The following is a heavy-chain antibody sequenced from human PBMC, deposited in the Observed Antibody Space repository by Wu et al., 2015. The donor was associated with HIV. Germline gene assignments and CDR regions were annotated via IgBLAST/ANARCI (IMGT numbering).Heavy chain of an antibody. CDR1: GYTFTDYY. V-gene: IGHV1-2*02. CDR2: INPNRGGT. CDR3: ARGHYYDSSSSPVY. J-gene: IGHJ4*02. Sequence: QVQLLQSGAEVKKPGASVMVSCKASGYTFTDYYMYWVRQAPGQGLEWMGWINPNRGGTKYAQKFQGRVTMTRDTAVSTAYMELNSLRSDDTAVYFCARGHYYDSSSSPVYWGPGTRVTVSS. D-gene: IGHD3-16*01.